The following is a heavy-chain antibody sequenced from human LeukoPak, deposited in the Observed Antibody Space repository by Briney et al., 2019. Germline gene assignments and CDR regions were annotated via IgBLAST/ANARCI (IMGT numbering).Heavy chain of an antibody. CDR2: IYHSGST. CDR3: ARGGFGELSQYYFDY. V-gene: IGHV4-30-2*01. Sequence: PSETLSLTCAVSGGSISSGGYSWSWIRQPPGKGLEWIGYIYHSGSTYYNPSLKSRVTISVDRSKNQFSLKLSSVTAADTAVYYCARGGFGELSQYYFDYWGQGTLVTVSS. J-gene: IGHJ4*02. CDR1: GGSISSGGYS. D-gene: IGHD3-10*01.